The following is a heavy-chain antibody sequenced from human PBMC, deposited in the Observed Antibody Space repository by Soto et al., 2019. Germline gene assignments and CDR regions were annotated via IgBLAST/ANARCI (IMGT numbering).Heavy chain of an antibody. CDR1: EYSFDSSA. CDR2: ISDERSNK. V-gene: IGHV3-30*03. Sequence: GRTPEISCAASEYSFDSSAMQCARQAPGKGLEGVAVISDERSNKYYADSVKGRFTISRDNSKNTLYLKMTSLRAEDTAVYYCAIFCYYY. D-gene: IGHD3-9*01. J-gene: IGHJ6*01. CDR3: AIFCYYY.